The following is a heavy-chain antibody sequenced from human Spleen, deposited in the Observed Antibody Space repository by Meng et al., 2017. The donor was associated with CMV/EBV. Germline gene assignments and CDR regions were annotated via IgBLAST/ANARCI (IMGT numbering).Heavy chain of an antibody. CDR3: ATVGIWSPPLRDPSKNDY. D-gene: IGHD2/OR15-2a*01. CDR1: GYTLTELS. J-gene: IGHJ4*02. Sequence: GQLVQSGAAVKKPGASVQVSCKVSGYTLTELSMHWVRQAPGKGLEWMGGFDPEDGETIYAQKFQGRVTMTEDTSTDTAYMELSSLRSEDTAVYYCATVGIWSPPLRDPSKNDYWGQGTLVTVSS. CDR2: FDPEDGET. V-gene: IGHV1-24*01.